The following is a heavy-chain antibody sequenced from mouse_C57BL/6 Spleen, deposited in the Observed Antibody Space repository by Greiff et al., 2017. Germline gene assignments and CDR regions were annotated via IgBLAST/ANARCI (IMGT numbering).Heavy chain of an antibody. CDR1: GYTFTSYW. V-gene: IGHV1-52*01. D-gene: IGHD1-1*01. J-gene: IGHJ1*03. CDR3: AGYYGSSDWYFDV. CDR2: IDPSDSET. Sequence: VQLQQSGAELVRPGSSVKLSCKASGYTFTSYWMHWVKQRPIQGLEWIGNIDPSDSETHYNQKFKDKATLTVDKSSSTAYMQLSSLTSEDSAVYYCAGYYGSSDWYFDVWGTGTTVTVSS.